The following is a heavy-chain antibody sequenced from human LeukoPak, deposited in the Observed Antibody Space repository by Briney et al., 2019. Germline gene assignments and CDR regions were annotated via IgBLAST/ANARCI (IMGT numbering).Heavy chain of an antibody. V-gene: IGHV1-8*03. J-gene: IGHJ5*02. Sequence: ASVKVSCKASGYTFTSYDTNWVRQATGQGLEWMGWMNPNSGNTGYAQKFQGRVTITRNTSISTAYMELSSLRSEDTAVYYCARGHGGRRSYQRPWFDPWGQGTLVTVSS. CDR2: MNPNSGNT. CDR1: GYTFTSYD. D-gene: IGHD1-26*01. CDR3: ARGHGGRRSYQRPWFDP.